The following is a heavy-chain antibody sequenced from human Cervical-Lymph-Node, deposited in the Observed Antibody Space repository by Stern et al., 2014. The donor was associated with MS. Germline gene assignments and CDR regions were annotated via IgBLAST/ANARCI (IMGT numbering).Heavy chain of an antibody. Sequence: VQLVQSGPGLVKPSETLSLTCAVSGASFSSHYWGWIRQPPGKGLEWIGLISHGGDTKYNPSLKSRVPMSLDTSRKQFPLKVPSVTAADTAVYYCARLSTAVEFWGQGTLVTVSS. CDR3: ARLSTAVEF. CDR2: ISHGGDT. CDR1: GASFSSHY. J-gene: IGHJ4*02. V-gene: IGHV4-59*08.